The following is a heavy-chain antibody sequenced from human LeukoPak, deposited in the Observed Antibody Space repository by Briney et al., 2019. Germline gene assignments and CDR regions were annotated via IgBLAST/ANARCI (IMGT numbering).Heavy chain of an antibody. CDR2: ISNSGDST. CDR3: ASGRGSPYYFDC. D-gene: IGHD1-26*01. V-gene: IGHV3-23*01. Sequence: GESLRLSCAASGFTFSNYAITWVRQAPGKGLEWVSSISNSGDSTAYAASVKGRFTISRDNSKNTLCLQLNSLRAEDTVVYYCASGRGSPYYFDCWGQGTLVTVSS. CDR1: GFTFSNYA. J-gene: IGHJ4*02.